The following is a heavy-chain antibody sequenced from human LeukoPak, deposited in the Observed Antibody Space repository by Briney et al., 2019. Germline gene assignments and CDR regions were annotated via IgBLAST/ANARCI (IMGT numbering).Heavy chain of an antibody. CDR1: GFIFDDYA. Sequence: PGGSLRLSCAASGFIFDDYAMRWVRQAPGKGLEWVSGINWNSGTIGYADSVKGRFTISRDNAKNSLYLQMNSLRADDMAFYYCARDRFRYCSGAYCSHFEFWGQGTLVSVSS. V-gene: IGHV3-9*03. J-gene: IGHJ4*02. D-gene: IGHD2-15*01. CDR2: INWNSGTI. CDR3: ARDRFRYCSGAYCSHFEF.